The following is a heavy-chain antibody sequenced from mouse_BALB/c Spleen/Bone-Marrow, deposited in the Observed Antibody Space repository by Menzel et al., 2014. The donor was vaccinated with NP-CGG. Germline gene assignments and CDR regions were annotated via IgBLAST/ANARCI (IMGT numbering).Heavy chain of an antibody. CDR3: ARHGNLRNYYAMDY. Sequence: VQLQESGPELVKPGASVKISCKASGYSFTSYYIHWVKQRPGQGLEWIGWIFPGSGNTKYNEKFKDKATLTADTSSSTAYMQLSSLTSEDSAVYFCARHGNLRNYYAMDYWGQGTSVTVSS. J-gene: IGHJ4*01. V-gene: IGHV1-66*01. CDR2: IFPGSGNT. D-gene: IGHD2-1*01. CDR1: GYSFTSYY.